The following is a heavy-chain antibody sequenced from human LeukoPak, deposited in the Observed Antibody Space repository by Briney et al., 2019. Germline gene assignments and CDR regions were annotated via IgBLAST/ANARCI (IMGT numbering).Heavy chain of an antibody. V-gene: IGHV1-2*02. J-gene: IGHJ5*02. D-gene: IGHD3-10*01. CDR3: ARDPMAMVRGVIWDWFDP. CDR2: INPNGGGT. CDR1: GYTFTGYY. Sequence: ASVKVSCKASGYTFTGYYMHWVRQAPGQGPEWMGWINPNGGGTNYAQKFQGRVTMTRGTSISTAYMELSRLRSDDTAVYYCARDPMAMVRGVIWDWFDPWGQGTLVTVSS.